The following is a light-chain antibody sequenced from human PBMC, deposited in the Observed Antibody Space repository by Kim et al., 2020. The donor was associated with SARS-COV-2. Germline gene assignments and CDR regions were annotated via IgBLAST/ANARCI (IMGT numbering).Light chain of an antibody. CDR3: QAWDSSTEV. CDR1: KLGHKY. V-gene: IGLV3-1*01. CDR2: QNT. J-gene: IGLJ3*02. Sequence: SVSPGQTASITCSGDKLGHKYASWYQQKPGQSPLLVIYQNTKRPSGIPERFSGSNSGNTATLTISGTQAVDEADYYCQAWDSSTEVFGGGTQLTVL.